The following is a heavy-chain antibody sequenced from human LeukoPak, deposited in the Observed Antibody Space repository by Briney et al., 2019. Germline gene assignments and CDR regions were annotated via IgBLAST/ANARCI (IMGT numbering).Heavy chain of an antibody. V-gene: IGHV1-69*01. CDR2: IIPIFGTA. CDR3: ARVGKYDDLAFNYYYYMDV. Sequence: GSSVKVSCKASGGTFSSYAISWVRQAPGQGLEWMGGIIPIFGTANYAQKFQGRVTITSDESTSTAYMELSSLRSEDTAVYYCARVGKYDDLAFNYYYYMDVWGEGTTVTVSS. CDR1: GGTFSSYA. J-gene: IGHJ6*03. D-gene: IGHD3-22*01.